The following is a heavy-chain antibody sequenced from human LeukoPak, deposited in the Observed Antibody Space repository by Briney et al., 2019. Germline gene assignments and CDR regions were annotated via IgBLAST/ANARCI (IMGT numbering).Heavy chain of an antibody. D-gene: IGHD3-10*01. CDR1: GYSFTSYW. Sequence: GESLKISCKGSGYSFTSYWIGWVRQMPGKGLEWIGIIYTGDSDTRYSPSFQGQVTISADKSISTAYLQWTSLKASDTAMYYCARTESYYGSGSYFDAFDIWGQGTMVTVSS. V-gene: IGHV5-51*01. CDR2: IYTGDSDT. CDR3: ARTESYYGSGSYFDAFDI. J-gene: IGHJ3*02.